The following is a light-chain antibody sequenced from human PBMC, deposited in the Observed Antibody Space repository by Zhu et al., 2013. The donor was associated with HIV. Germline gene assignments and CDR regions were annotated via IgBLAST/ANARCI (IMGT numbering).Light chain of an antibody. CDR1: QSVTSGY. CDR3: QHSGTSYT. CDR2: ATS. Sequence: EIVLTQSPGTLSLSPGERATLSCRASQSVTSGYLAWYQQRPGQAPRLLIFATSKRASGIPDRFSGSVSGTDFTLTISRLEPEDFAVYYCQHSGTSYTFGQGTKLDDQT. V-gene: IGKV3-20*01. J-gene: IGKJ2*01.